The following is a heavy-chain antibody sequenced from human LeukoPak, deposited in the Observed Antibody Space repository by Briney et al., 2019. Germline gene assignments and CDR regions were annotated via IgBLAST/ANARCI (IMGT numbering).Heavy chain of an antibody. D-gene: IGHD3-3*01. Sequence: SETLSLTCAVYGGSFSGYYWSWIRQPPGKGLEWIGEINHSGSANYNPSLKSRVTISVDTSKNQFSLKLSSVTAADTAVYYCARGFYDFWSGYRQTHLFDPWGQGTLVTVSS. CDR3: ARGFYDFWSGYRQTHLFDP. CDR1: GGSFSGYY. CDR2: INHSGSA. J-gene: IGHJ5*02. V-gene: IGHV4-34*01.